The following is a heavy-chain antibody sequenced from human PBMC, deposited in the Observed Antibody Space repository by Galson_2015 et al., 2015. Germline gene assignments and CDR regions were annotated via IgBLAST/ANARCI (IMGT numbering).Heavy chain of an antibody. D-gene: IGHD2-2*01. CDR2: ISYDGSNK. CDR3: ASDTGYCSSTSCTPGAFDI. Sequence: SLRLSCAASGFTFSSYAMHWVRQAPGKGLEWVAVISYDGSNKYYADSVKGRFTISRDNSKNTLYLQMNSLRAEDTAVYYCASDTGYCSSTSCTPGAFDIWGQGTMVTVSS. CDR1: GFTFSSYA. J-gene: IGHJ3*02. V-gene: IGHV3-30-3*01.